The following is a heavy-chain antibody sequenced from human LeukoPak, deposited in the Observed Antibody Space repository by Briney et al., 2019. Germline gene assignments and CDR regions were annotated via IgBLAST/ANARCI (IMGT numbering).Heavy chain of an antibody. Sequence: GGSLRLSCAASGFTVSSNYMSWVRQAPGKGLEWVSIIYSGGSTFYADSVKGRFTISRDNSKNTLYLQMNSLRAEDTAVYYCARDSPAQWKRYSSGGKRWFDPWVQGTLVNVAS. D-gene: IGHD6-19*01. CDR1: GFTVSSNY. V-gene: IGHV3-53*01. J-gene: IGHJ5*02. CDR2: IYSGGST. CDR3: ARDSPAQWKRYSSGGKRWFDP.